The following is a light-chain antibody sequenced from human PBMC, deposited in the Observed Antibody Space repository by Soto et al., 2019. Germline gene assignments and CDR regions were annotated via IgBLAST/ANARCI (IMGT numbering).Light chain of an antibody. CDR1: QSISRW. V-gene: IGKV1-5*01. Sequence: DIQMTQFPSTLFASVGDRVTITCRASQSISRWLAWYQQKPGKAPKLLVYDASNLAKGVPSRFSGRGSGTEFTLTISSLQPDDFAAYFCQQYNSYSPETFGQGTKVEI. CDR2: DAS. J-gene: IGKJ1*01. CDR3: QQYNSYSPET.